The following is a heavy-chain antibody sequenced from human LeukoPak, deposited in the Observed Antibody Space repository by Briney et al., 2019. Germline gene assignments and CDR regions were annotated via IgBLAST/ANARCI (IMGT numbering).Heavy chain of an antibody. CDR1: GYTLTELS. V-gene: IGHV1-24*01. Sequence: AASVKVSCKVSGYTLTELSMHWVRQAPGKGLEWMGGFDPEDGETIYAQKFQGRVTMTRDTSTSTAYTELSSLRSEDTAVYYCARTKRGRCSSTSCYSLLFAFDIWGQGTMVTVSS. J-gene: IGHJ3*02. CDR2: FDPEDGET. CDR3: ARTKRGRCSSTSCYSLLFAFDI. D-gene: IGHD2-2*02.